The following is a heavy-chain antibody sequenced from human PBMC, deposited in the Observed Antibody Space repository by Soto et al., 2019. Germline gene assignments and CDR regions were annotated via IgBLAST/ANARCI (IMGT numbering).Heavy chain of an antibody. J-gene: IGHJ4*02. CDR3: ARELVHPEPTFDY. D-gene: IGHD1-26*01. V-gene: IGHV4-38-2*02. CDR2: IYHSGST. CDR1: GYSTSSGYY. Sequence: PSETLSLTCAVSGYSTSSGYYWGWIRQPPGKGLEWIGSIYHSGSTYYNPSLKSRVTISVDTSKNQFSLKLSSVTAADTAVYYCARELVHPEPTFDYWGQGTLVTVSS.